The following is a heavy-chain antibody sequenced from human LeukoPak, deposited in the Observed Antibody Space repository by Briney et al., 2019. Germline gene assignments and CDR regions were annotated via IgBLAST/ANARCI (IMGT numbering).Heavy chain of an antibody. Sequence: PSETLSLTCTVSGGSISSGTFYWRWIRQHPGKGLEWIGYIYYSGSTYYNPSLKSRVTISVDTSKNQFSLKLSSVTAADTAVYYCARGLPVAGTDNWGQGTLVTVSS. J-gene: IGHJ4*02. CDR3: ARGLPVAGTDN. CDR1: GGSISSGTFY. CDR2: IYYSGST. D-gene: IGHD6-19*01. V-gene: IGHV4-31*03.